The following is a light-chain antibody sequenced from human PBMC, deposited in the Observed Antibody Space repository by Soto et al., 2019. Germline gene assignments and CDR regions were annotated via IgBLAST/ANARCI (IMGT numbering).Light chain of an antibody. Sequence: DIQMTQSPSSVSASVGDRVTITCRASQGISNWLAWYQQKAGQAPKLLIYAASGLHSGVPSRFSGSGSGTDFTLTISSQQPEDFATYFCQQSDSFPHTFGRGTKLEI. CDR3: QQSDSFPHT. CDR1: QGISNW. CDR2: AAS. J-gene: IGKJ2*01. V-gene: IGKV1-12*01.